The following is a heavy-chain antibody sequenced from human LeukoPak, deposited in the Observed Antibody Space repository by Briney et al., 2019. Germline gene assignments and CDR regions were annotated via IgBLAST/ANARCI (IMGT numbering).Heavy chain of an antibody. Sequence: GGSLRLSCAASGFTLRSYWMHWVRQAPGKGLVWVSRINSDGSSTSYADSVKGRFTISRDNAKNTLYLQMNSLRAEETAEYYCARENYGDPTGGRFHHWGQGTLVTVSS. J-gene: IGHJ1*01. V-gene: IGHV3-74*01. CDR3: ARENYGDPTGGRFHH. CDR2: INSDGSST. D-gene: IGHD4-17*01. CDR1: GFTLRSYW.